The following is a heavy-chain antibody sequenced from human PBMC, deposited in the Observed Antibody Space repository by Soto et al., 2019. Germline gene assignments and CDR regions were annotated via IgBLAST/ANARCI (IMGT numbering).Heavy chain of an antibody. J-gene: IGHJ4*01. CDR3: ARGEQYSGRIFDY. CDR2: TYYRSKWYY. D-gene: IGHD1-26*01. V-gene: IGHV6-1*01. Sequence: PAQTLSLTCAITGDSVSSNSAGWSWVRQSPSRGLEWLGRTYYRSKWYYEYAVSVRGRITINPDTSKNQYSLQLNSVTPEDTAVYFCARGEQYSGRIFDYWGQGTLVTVSS. CDR1: GDSVSSNSAG.